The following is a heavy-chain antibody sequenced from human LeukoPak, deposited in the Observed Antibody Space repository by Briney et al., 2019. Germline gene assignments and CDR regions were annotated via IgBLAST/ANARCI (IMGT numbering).Heavy chain of an antibody. D-gene: IGHD6-13*01. CDR3: AKGRIAAAGTFWVRSYFDY. Sequence: GGSLRLSGAASGFTLSNYGMSWVRQAPGKGLEWVSAISGSGGSTYYADSVKGRFTISRDNSKNTLYLQMNSLRAEDTAVYYCAKGRIAAAGTFWVRSYFDYWGQGTLVTVSS. CDR2: ISGSGGST. CDR1: GFTLSNYG. J-gene: IGHJ4*02. V-gene: IGHV3-23*01.